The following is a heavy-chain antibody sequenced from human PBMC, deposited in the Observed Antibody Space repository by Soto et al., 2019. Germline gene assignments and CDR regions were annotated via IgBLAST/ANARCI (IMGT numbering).Heavy chain of an antibody. Sequence: QVQLVQSGAEVKKPGSSVKVSCKASGGTFSSYTINWVRQAPGQGLEWMGRIIPMLGVANYAQKFHARVTITADKATTTAYMELSRLTSDYTAKYYCASSVDYDILTGYYYYGMDVLGQGTTVTVSS. V-gene: IGHV1-69*02. CDR2: IIPMLGVA. CDR1: GGTFSSYT. CDR3: ASSVDYDILTGYYYYGMDV. D-gene: IGHD3-9*01. J-gene: IGHJ6*02.